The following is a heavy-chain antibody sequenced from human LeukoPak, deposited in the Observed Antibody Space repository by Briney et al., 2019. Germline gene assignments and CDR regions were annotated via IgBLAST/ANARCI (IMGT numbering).Heavy chain of an antibody. Sequence: SETLSLTCAVSGGSISSGGYSWSWIRQPPGKGLEWIEYIYHSGSTYYNPSLKSRVTISVDRSKNQFSLKLSSVTAADTAVYYCARGMRGYPYYFDYWGQGTLVTVSS. D-gene: IGHD5-12*01. V-gene: IGHV4-30-2*01. CDR2: IYHSGST. J-gene: IGHJ4*02. CDR1: GGSISSGGYS. CDR3: ARGMRGYPYYFDY.